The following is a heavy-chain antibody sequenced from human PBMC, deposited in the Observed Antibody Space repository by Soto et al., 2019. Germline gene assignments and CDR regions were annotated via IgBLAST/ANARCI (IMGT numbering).Heavy chain of an antibody. CDR3: AKNNGWDGKSDAFDI. CDR2: ISGSGGHT. V-gene: IGHV3-23*01. J-gene: IGHJ3*02. Sequence: EVQLLESGGGLVQPGGSLRLSCAASGFSFSSFALTWVRQAPGKGLEWVSAISGSGGHTYYADSVTGRFTISRDNSNNTQYLQMNSLRAEDTALYYCAKNNGWDGKSDAFDIWGQGTMVTVSS. CDR1: GFSFSSFA. D-gene: IGHD6-19*01.